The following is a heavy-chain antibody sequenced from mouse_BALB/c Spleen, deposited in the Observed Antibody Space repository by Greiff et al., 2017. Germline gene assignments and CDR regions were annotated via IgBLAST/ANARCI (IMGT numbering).Heavy chain of an antibody. J-gene: IGHJ3*01. CDR3: TRSPARAGWFAY. CDR1: GYSFTSYW. Sequence: VQLQQSGTVLARPGASVKMSCKASGYSFTSYWMHWVKQRPGQGLEWIGAIYPGNSDTSYNQKFKGKAKLTAVTSASTAYMELSSLTNEDSAVYYCTRSPARAGWFAYWGQGTLVTVSA. CDR2: IYPGNSDT. D-gene: IGHD3-1*01. V-gene: IGHV1-5*01.